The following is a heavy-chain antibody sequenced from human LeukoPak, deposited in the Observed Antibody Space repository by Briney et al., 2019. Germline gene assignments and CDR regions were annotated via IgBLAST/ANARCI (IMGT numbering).Heavy chain of an antibody. CDR1: GFSFSSYG. J-gene: IGHJ6*02. D-gene: IGHD5-18*01. V-gene: IGHV3-30*02. Sequence: GGSLRLSCAASGFSFSSYGMHWVRQAPGKGLEWVAFIRYDGRNKYYADSVKGRFTISRDNPKNTLYLQMNSLRAEDTAVYYCAKDRISGYSFGLVGLDVWGQGTTVTVSS. CDR3: AKDRISGYSFGLVGLDV. CDR2: IRYDGRNK.